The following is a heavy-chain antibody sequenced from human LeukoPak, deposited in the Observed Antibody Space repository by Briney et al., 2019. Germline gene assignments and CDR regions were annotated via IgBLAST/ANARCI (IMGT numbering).Heavy chain of an antibody. Sequence: PGGSLRLSCAASGFTFSSYEMNWVRQAPGKGLEWVSYISSSGSTIYYADSVKGRFTISRDNAKNSQYLQMNSLRAEDTAVYYCARDLGIAVAGIFDYWGQGTLVTVSS. CDR2: ISSSGSTI. CDR1: GFTFSSYE. V-gene: IGHV3-48*03. CDR3: ARDLGIAVAGIFDY. D-gene: IGHD6-19*01. J-gene: IGHJ4*02.